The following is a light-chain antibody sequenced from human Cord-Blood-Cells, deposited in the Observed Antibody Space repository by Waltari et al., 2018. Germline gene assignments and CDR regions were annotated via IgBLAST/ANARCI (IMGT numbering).Light chain of an antibody. CDR1: SCSVFTGYY. J-gene: IGLJ3*02. V-gene: IGLV8-61*01. CDR3: VLYMGSGIWV. Sequence: QTVVTQEPSFSVSPGGSVTTTCCLRSCSVFTGYYPHWYQQTPGQAPRTLIYSTNTRSSGVPDRFSGSILGNKAALTITGAQADDESDYYCVLYMGSGIWVFGGGTKLTVL. CDR2: STN.